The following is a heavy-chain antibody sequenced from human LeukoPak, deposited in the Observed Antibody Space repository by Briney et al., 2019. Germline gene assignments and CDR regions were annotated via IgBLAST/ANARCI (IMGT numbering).Heavy chain of an antibody. CDR3: AKYVVVAGTRQFDY. CDR1: GFTFSSYW. D-gene: IGHD2-15*01. J-gene: IGHJ4*02. V-gene: IGHV3-74*01. CDR2: INGDGRNI. Sequence: GGSLRLSCVASGFTFSSYWMHWVRQDPRKGLVWVSRINGDGRNINYADSVRGRFTISRDNAKNTLYLQMNSLRAEDTAVYYCAKYVVVAGTRQFDYWGQGTLVTVSS.